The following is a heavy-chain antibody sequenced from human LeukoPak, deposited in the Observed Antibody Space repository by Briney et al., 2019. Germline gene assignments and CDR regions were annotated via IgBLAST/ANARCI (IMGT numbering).Heavy chain of an antibody. V-gene: IGHV4-39*07. J-gene: IGHJ4*02. CDR3: ARGVGGATPFHY. D-gene: IGHD1-26*01. CDR2: IYYSGST. CDR1: GGSISSSTYY. Sequence: SETLSLTCTVSGGSISSSTYYWGWIRQPPGKGLEWIGTIYYSGSTSYNPSLKSRVTISVDTSKNQFSLKLSSVTAADTAVYYCARGVGGATPFHYWGQGTLVTVSS.